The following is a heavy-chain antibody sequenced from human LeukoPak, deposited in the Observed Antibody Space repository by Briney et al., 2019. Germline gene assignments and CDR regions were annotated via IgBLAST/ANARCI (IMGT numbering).Heavy chain of an antibody. J-gene: IGHJ4*02. CDR2: IIPIFGTA. CDR3: AREHDSGSYQIDY. V-gene: IGHV1-69*13. CDR1: GGTFSSYA. D-gene: IGHD3-10*01. Sequence: ASVKVSCKASGGTFSSYAISWVRQAPGQGLEWMGGIIPIFGTANYAQKFQGRVTITADESTSTAYMELSSLRSEDTAVYYCAREHDSGSYQIDYWGQGTLVTVSS.